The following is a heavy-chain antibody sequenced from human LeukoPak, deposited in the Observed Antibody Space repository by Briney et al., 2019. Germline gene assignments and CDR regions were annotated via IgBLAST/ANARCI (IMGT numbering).Heavy chain of an antibody. Sequence: GGSLRLSCAASGFAFSTYSMNWVRQAPGKGLEWVSSISSTSSYIYYANSVKGRFTISRDNAQKSLYLQMDSLRAEDTAVYYCARVGYSSGWYFDYWGQGTLVTVSS. CDR3: ARVGYSSGWYFDY. D-gene: IGHD6-19*01. V-gene: IGHV3-21*01. CDR1: GFAFSTYS. J-gene: IGHJ4*02. CDR2: ISSTSSYI.